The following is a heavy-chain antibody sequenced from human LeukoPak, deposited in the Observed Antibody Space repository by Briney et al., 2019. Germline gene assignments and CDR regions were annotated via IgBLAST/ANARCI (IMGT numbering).Heavy chain of an antibody. V-gene: IGHV1-18*01. CDR1: GYTFTSYG. D-gene: IGHD1-26*01. CDR3: ARDSPIVGATTGFFDY. Sequence: ASVKVSCKASGYTFTSYGISWVRQAPGQGLEWMGWISAYNGNTNYAQKLQGRVTMTTDTSTSTAYMELRSLRSDDTAVYYCARDSPIVGATTGFFDYWGQGTLVTVSS. J-gene: IGHJ4*02. CDR2: ISAYNGNT.